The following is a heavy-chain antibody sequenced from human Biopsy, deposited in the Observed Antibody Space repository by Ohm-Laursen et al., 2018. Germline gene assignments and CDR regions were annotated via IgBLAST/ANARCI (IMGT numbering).Heavy chain of an antibody. D-gene: IGHD6-13*01. V-gene: IGHV4-31*01. CDR3: AGATSGTSLYDP. CDR2: ISHSGST. CDR1: GASISSAAYH. Sequence: TLSLTWTVSGASISSAAYHWSWIRQLPGKGLEWIGYISHSGSTSYNPSLRSLVTISTDTSTNQFSLKVRSVTAADTAMYYCAGATSGTSLYDPWGQGILVTVSS. J-gene: IGHJ5*01.